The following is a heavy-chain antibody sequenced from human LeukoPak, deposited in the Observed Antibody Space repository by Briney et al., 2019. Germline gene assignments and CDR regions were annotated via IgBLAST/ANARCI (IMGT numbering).Heavy chain of an antibody. Sequence: ASVKVSCKASGYRFIDYGISWVRQAPGQGPEWMGWISPYNGNTDYAQNFQGRLTLTTDTSTGTAFMQLRSLRSDDTGVFYCAREGIYYGSGTYAPPKYYGMDVWGQGTTVTVSS. CDR3: AREGIYYGSGTYAPPKYYGMDV. D-gene: IGHD3-10*01. J-gene: IGHJ6*02. CDR1: GYRFIDYG. CDR2: ISPYNGNT. V-gene: IGHV1-18*01.